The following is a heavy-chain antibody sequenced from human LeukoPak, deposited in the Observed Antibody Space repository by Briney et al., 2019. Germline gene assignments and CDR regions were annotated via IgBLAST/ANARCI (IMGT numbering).Heavy chain of an antibody. CDR2: INHSGST. CDR1: GGSFSGYY. CDR3: ARLPPPGELPPHPRAFDI. J-gene: IGHJ3*02. D-gene: IGHD1-26*01. V-gene: IGHV4-34*01. Sequence: PSETLSLTCAVHGGSFSGYYWSWIRQPPGKGLEWIGEINHSGSTNYNPSLKSRVTISVDTSKNQFSLKLSSVTAADTAVYYCARLPPPGELPPHPRAFDIWGQGTMVTVSS.